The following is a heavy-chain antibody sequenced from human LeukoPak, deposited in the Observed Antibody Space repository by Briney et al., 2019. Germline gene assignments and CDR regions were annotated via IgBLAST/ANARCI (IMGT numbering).Heavy chain of an antibody. CDR2: IYSGGST. J-gene: IGHJ3*02. CDR3: AKRGGGDRGVYDAFDI. Sequence: PGGSLRLSCAASGFTVSSNYMSWVRQAPGKGLEWVSVIYSGGSTYYADSVKGRFTISRDNSKNTLYLQMNSLRAEDTAVYYCAKRGGGDRGVYDAFDIWGQGTMVTVSS. CDR1: GFTVSSNY. D-gene: IGHD3-10*01. V-gene: IGHV3-53*01.